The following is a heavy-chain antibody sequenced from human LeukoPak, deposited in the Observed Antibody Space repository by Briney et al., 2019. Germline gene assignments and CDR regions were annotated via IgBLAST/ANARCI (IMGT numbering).Heavy chain of an antibody. V-gene: IGHV4-30-2*01. CDR3: AREAGEQLVPYYFDY. Sequence: PSETLSLTCTVSGGSISSGGYYWSWIRQPPGKGLEWIGYIYHSGSTYYNPSLKSRVTISVDRSKNQFSLKLSSVTAADTAVYYCAREAGEQLVPYYFDYWGQGTLVTVSS. CDR2: IYHSGST. CDR1: GGSISSGGYY. D-gene: IGHD6-6*01. J-gene: IGHJ4*02.